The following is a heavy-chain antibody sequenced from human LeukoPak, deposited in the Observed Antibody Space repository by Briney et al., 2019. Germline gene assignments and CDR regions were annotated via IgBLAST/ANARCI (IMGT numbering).Heavy chain of an antibody. V-gene: IGHV3-9*01. J-gene: IGHJ4*02. D-gene: IGHD3-10*01. Sequence: QSGGSLRLSCAASGFTFDDYARHWVRQAPGKGLEWVSGISWNSGSIGYADSVKGRFTISRDNAKNSLYLQMNSLRAEDTALYYCAKDYYGSGSYYNERGYWGQGTLVTVSS. CDR2: ISWNSGSI. CDR1: GFTFDDYA. CDR3: AKDYYGSGSYYNERGY.